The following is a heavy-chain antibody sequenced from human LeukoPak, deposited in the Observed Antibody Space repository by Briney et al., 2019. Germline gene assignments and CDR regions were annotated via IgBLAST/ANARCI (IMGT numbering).Heavy chain of an antibody. CDR2: INWNGGST. D-gene: IGHD3-22*01. CDR3: AKVVAYDSSGYHDAFDI. CDR1: GFTFDDYG. J-gene: IGHJ3*02. Sequence: PGGSLRLSCAASGFTFDDYGMSWVRQAPGKGLEWVSGINWNGGSTGYADSVKGRFTISRDNSKNTLYLQMNSLRAEDTAVYYCAKVVAYDSSGYHDAFDIWGQGTMVTVSS. V-gene: IGHV3-20*04.